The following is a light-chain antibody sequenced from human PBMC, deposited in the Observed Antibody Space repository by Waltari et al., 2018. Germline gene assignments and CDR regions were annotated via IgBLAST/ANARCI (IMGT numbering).Light chain of an antibody. CDR3: QQYNSYSLLT. J-gene: IGKJ4*02. Sequence: DIRMTQSPSTLSASAGARVIISCRASRSISKWLAWYQQNPGKAPKLLINEASTLKSGGPSRFSGAGSATDFSLTISSLQPDDFAAYYCQQYNSYSLLTFGGGTKLEIK. V-gene: IGKV1-5*03. CDR2: EAS. CDR1: RSISKW.